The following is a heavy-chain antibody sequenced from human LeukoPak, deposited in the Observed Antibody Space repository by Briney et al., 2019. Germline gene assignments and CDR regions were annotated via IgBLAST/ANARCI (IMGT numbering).Heavy chain of an antibody. CDR3: ARDQGTWWFDP. CDR2: IHHSGST. V-gene: IGHV4-59*01. J-gene: IGHJ5*02. D-gene: IGHD1-1*01. Sequence: SETLSLTCTVSGGSISSYYWSWIRQPPEKGLEWIAYIHHSGSTDYNPSLKSRVTISIDTSNNQFSLKLSSVTAADTAVYYCARDQGTWWFDPWGQGTLVTVSS. CDR1: GGSISSYY.